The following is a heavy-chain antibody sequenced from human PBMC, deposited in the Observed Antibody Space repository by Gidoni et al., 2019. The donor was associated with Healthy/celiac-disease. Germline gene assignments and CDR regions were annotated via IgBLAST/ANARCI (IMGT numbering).Heavy chain of an antibody. J-gene: IGHJ3*02. D-gene: IGHD3-22*01. V-gene: IGHV4-61*02. CDR1: GGSISSGSYY. Sequence: QVQLQESGPGLVKPSQTLSLTCTVSGGSISSGSYYWSWIRQPAGKGLEWIGRIYTSGSTNYNPSLKSRVTISVDTSKNQFSLKLSSVTAADTAVYYCARESWGITMIVVVPSAAFDIWGQGTMVTVSS. CDR2: IYTSGST. CDR3: ARESWGITMIVVVPSAAFDI.